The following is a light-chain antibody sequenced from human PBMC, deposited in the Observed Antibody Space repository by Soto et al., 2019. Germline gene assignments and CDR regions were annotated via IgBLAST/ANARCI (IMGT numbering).Light chain of an antibody. CDR3: QQYNSYST. CDR1: QSISSW. Sequence: DIQMTQSPSTLSASVGERVAITFRASQSISSWLAWYQQKPGKAPKLLIYKASSLESGVPSRFSGSGSGTEFTLTISSLQPDDFATYYCQQYNSYSTFGQGTKVHI. V-gene: IGKV1-5*03. J-gene: IGKJ1*01. CDR2: KAS.